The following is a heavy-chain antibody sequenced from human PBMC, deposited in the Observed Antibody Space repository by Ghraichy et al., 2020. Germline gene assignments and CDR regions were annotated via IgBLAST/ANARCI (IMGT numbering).Heavy chain of an antibody. CDR2: INHSGST. CDR1: GGSFSGYY. CDR3: AGGGITSNWFDP. D-gene: IGHD3-16*01. J-gene: IGHJ5*02. V-gene: IGHV4-34*01. Sequence: SETLSLTCAVYGGSFSGYYWSWIRQPPGKGLEWIGEINHSGSTNYNPSLKSRVTISVDTSKNQFSLKLSSVTAADTAVYYCAGGGITSNWFDPWGQGTLVTVSS.